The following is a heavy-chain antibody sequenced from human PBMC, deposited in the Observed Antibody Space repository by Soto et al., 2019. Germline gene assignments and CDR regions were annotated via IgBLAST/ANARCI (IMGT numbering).Heavy chain of an antibody. CDR1: GFTVSDNY. Sequence: EVQLLESGGGLVQPGGSLRLSCAASGFTVSDNYMSWVRQTPGKGLEWVSLLYNNGNTFFPDSVRARFSISRDNSKNTLYLQMNSLRVEDTAVYFCARVRAMGRDLSGQHYGFDYYGLDVWGQGTMVTVSS. CDR3: ARVRAMGRDLSGQHYGFDYYGLDV. D-gene: IGHD3-10*01. CDR2: LYNNGNT. J-gene: IGHJ6*02. V-gene: IGHV3-66*01.